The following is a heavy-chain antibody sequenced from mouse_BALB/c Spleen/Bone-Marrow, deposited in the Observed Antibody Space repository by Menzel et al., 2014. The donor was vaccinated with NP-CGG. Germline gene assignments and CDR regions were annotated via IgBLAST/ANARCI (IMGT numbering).Heavy chain of an antibody. CDR2: IYPGSGST. D-gene: IGHD3-1*01. CDR1: GYTFTSYW. V-gene: IGHV1S22*01. Sequence: LQQPGSELVRPGASVKLSCKASGYTFTSYWMHWVKQRPGQGLDWIGNIYPGSGSTNYDEKFKNKATLAVDTSSRTAYMQLSSLTSEGSAVYYRTRGQLGLPSMDYWGQGTSVTVSS. CDR3: TRGQLGLPSMDY. J-gene: IGHJ4*01.